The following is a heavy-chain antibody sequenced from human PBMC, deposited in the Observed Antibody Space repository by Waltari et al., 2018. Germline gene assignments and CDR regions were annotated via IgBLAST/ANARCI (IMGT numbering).Heavy chain of an antibody. J-gene: IGHJ6*03. D-gene: IGHD3-22*01. CDR1: GFTFSSYW. CDR3: ARGGSIVVLYYYYYYMDV. Sequence: EVQLVESGGGLVQPGGSLRLSCAASGFTFSSYWMSWVRQAPGKGLEWVANIKQDGSEKYYVDSVKGRFTISRDNAKNSLYLQMNSLRAEDTAVYYCARGGSIVVLYYYYYYMDVWGKGTTVTVSS. V-gene: IGHV3-7*01. CDR2: IKQDGSEK.